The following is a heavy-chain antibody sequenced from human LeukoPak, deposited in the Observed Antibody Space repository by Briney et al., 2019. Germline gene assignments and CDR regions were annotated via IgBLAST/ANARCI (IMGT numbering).Heavy chain of an antibody. CDR1: RYTFTGYY. J-gene: IGHJ6*03. Sequence: ASVKVSCKASRYTFTGYYMHWVRQAPGQGLEWMGWINPNSGGTNYAQKFQGRVTMTRDTSISTAYMELSRLRSDDTAVYYCARDPGYYDILTGYLRDYYMDVWGKGTTVTISS. CDR2: INPNSGGT. D-gene: IGHD3-9*01. V-gene: IGHV1-2*02. CDR3: ARDPGYYDILTGYLRDYYMDV.